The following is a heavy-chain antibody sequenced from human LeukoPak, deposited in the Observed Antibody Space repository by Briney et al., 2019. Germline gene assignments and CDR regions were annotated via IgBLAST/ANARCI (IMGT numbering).Heavy chain of an antibody. Sequence: GESLKISCKGSGYSFTSYWIGWVGQMPGKGLEWLGIFYPVDSVSRSSPSFQAQATFSAAMSFSTACLRWSSLKASHTPMYYCARRPFDYWGQGTLVTVFS. CDR1: GYSFTSYW. CDR3: ARRPFDY. J-gene: IGHJ4*02. V-gene: IGHV5-51*01. CDR2: FYPVDSVS.